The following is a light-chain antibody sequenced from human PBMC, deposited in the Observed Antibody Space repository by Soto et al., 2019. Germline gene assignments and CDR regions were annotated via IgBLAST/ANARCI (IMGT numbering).Light chain of an antibody. CDR2: RNS. CDR1: SSNIGSNF. V-gene: IGLV1-47*01. J-gene: IGLJ1*01. CDR3: AGWDDSLSGYV. Sequence: QSALTQPPSASGTPGQRVTISCSGRSSNIGSNFVYWYQHLPGTAPKLVIYRNSQRPSGVPDRFSGSKSGTLASLAISGLQSEDEADYYCAGWDDSLSGYVFGPGTKLTVL.